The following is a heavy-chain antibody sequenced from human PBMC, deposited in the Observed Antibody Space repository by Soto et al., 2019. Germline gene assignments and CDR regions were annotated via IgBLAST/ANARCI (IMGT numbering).Heavy chain of an antibody. D-gene: IGHD2-2*01. CDR3: ARWMWRYCSSTSCPKKYNWFDP. J-gene: IGHJ5*02. CDR1: GGSFSGYY. CDR2: INHSGST. Sequence: TSETLSLTCAVYGGSFSGYYWRWIRQPPGKGLEWIGEINHSGSTNYNPSLKSRVTISVDTSKNQFSLKLSSVTAADTAVYYCARWMWRYCSSTSCPKKYNWFDPWGQGTLVTVSS. V-gene: IGHV4-34*01.